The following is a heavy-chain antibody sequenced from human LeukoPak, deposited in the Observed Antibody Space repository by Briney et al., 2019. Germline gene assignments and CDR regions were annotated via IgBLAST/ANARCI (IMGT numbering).Heavy chain of an antibody. D-gene: IGHD2-21*01. Sequence: ASVKVSCKTSGYIFTDYYMHWVRQAPGQGLEWMGWINPNSGGTSSAQKFQGRVTMTRDTSISTVCMEVSWLTSDDTAIYYCARADRLHGGPYLIGPWGQGTLVTVSS. CDR2: INPNSGGT. CDR1: GYIFTDYY. V-gene: IGHV1-2*02. J-gene: IGHJ5*02. CDR3: ARADRLHGGPYLIGP.